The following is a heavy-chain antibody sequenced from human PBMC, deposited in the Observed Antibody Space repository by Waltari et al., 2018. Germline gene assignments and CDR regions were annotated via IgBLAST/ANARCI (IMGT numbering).Heavy chain of an antibody. CDR1: AVRFSDSY. CDR2: ISGGGVSK. Sequence: VQLVESGGGLVKPGVSLRLSCAASAVRFSDSYMSWIRQAPGKGLEWISYISGGGVSKYYADSVRGRFTISRDNTKDSLYLQMNSLRSEDTAVYYCARESYCSGSSCYADWGQGTLVTVSS. J-gene: IGHJ4*02. CDR3: ARESYCSGSSCYAD. D-gene: IGHD2-2*01. V-gene: IGHV3-11*01.